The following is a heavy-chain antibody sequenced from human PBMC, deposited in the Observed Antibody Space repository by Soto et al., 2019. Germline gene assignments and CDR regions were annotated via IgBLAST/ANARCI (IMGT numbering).Heavy chain of an antibody. CDR3: ARERGLTVSTLLGY. J-gene: IGHJ4*02. CDR1: GYTFTSYG. Sequence: QVQLVQSGAEVKKPGASVKVSCKASGYTFTSYGINWVRQAPGQGLEWMGRVSTYNGNTNYAPRFQGRGTMTTDTSTTTAYMELRSLRSDDTATYYCARERGLTVSTLLGYWGQGTLVSVSS. CDR2: VSTYNGNT. V-gene: IGHV1-18*01. D-gene: IGHD2-21*01.